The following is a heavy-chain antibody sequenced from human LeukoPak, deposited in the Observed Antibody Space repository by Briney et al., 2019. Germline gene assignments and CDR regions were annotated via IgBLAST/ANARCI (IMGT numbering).Heavy chain of an antibody. CDR3: AGGEAVTDFDY. J-gene: IGHJ4*02. D-gene: IGHD4-17*01. V-gene: IGHV3-23*01. CDR2: ISGSGDST. CDR1: GFTFSGYA. Sequence: GGSLRLSCAASGFTFSGYAMSWVRQPPGKGLEWVSAISGSGDSTYYADSVKGRFTISRHNSKNTLYLQMNSLRAEDTAVYYCAGGEAVTDFDYWGQGTLVTVSS.